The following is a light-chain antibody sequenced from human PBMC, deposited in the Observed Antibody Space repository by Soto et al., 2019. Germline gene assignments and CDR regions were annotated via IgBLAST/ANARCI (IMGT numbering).Light chain of an antibody. CDR1: QSVSSN. Sequence: EIVLTQSPGTLSVSPGERATLSCRASQSVSSNLAWYQQKPGQAPRLLIYGASNRATGIPDRFSGSGSGTDFTLTISRLEPEDFAVYWCQQYDSSPRTFGQGTKVDIK. CDR3: QQYDSSPRT. J-gene: IGKJ1*01. CDR2: GAS. V-gene: IGKV3-20*01.